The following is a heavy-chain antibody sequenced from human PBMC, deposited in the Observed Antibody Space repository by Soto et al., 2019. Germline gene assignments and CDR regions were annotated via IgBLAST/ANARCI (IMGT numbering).Heavy chain of an antibody. Sequence: EVQLLESGGGLGQPGGSLRLSCAASGFTFRNYSMSSVRQAPGKGLEWISVINDSGGHTYYADSVKGRFSISRDNSKNTLYLQMNSLRAEDTAVYYCAKGPRRFDYWGQGILVTVSS. V-gene: IGHV3-23*01. J-gene: IGHJ4*02. CDR3: AKGPRRFDY. CDR1: GFTFRNYS. CDR2: INDSGGHT.